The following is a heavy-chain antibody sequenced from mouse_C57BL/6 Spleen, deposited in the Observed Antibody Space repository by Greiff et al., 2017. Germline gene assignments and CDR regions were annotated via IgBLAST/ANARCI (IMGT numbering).Heavy chain of an antibody. V-gene: IGHV14-3*01. D-gene: IGHD2-2*01. CDR3: AFYGYDGYAMDY. CDR1: GFTFKNTY. Sequence: EVQLQQSVAELVRPGASVKLSCTASGFTFKNTYMHWVKQRPEQGLEWIGRIDPANGNTKYAPKFKGKATITADTSSNTAYLQLSSLTSEDTAIYYCAFYGYDGYAMDYWGQGTSVTVSS. CDR2: IDPANGNT. J-gene: IGHJ4*01.